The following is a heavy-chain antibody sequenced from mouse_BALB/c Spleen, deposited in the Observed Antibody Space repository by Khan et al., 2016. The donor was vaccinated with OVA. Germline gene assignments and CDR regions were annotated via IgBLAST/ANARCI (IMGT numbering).Heavy chain of an antibody. Sequence: EVQLQESGPDLVKPSQSLSLTCTVTGYSITSGYSWHWIRQFPGNKLEWMGYIYFSGSINYNSALKSRISITRDTSKNQFFLQLKSVTTEDTATYDCARDGNYMAYWGQGTSVTVSS. CDR2: IYFSGSI. CDR3: ARDGNYMAY. CDR1: GYSITSGYS. V-gene: IGHV3-1*02. J-gene: IGHJ4*01. D-gene: IGHD2-1*01.